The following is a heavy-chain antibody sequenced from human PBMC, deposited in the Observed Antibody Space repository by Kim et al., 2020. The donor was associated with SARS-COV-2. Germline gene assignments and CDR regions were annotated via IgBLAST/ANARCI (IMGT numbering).Heavy chain of an antibody. CDR2: ISSSSSTI. J-gene: IGHJ4*02. CDR3: ARAPWRGNGAFDY. V-gene: IGHV3-11*01. D-gene: IGHD2-8*01. Sequence: GGSLRLSCAASGFTFSNYNMSWIRQAPGKGLEWVSYISSSSSTIYYADSVKGRFTISRDNAKNSLYLQMNSLRAEDTAVYYCARAPWRGNGAFDYWGQGTLVTVSS. CDR1: GFTFSNYN.